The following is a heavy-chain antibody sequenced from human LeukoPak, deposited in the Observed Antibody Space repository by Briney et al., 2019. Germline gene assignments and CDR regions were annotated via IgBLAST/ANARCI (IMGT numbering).Heavy chain of an antibody. J-gene: IGHJ4*02. CDR2: ISAYNGNT. D-gene: IGHD2-15*01. Sequence: ASVKVSCKASGGTFSSYAISWVRQAPGQGLEWMGWISAYNGNTNYAQKLQGRVTMTTDTSTSTAYMELRSLRSDDTAVYYCARGAGRVGSSPGDYWGQGTLVTVSS. CDR1: GGTFSSYA. V-gene: IGHV1-18*01. CDR3: ARGAGRVGSSPGDY.